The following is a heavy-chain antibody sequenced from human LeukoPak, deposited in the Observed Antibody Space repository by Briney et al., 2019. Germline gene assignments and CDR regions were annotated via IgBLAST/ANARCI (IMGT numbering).Heavy chain of an antibody. V-gene: IGHV4-39*07. D-gene: IGHD6-19*01. J-gene: IGHJ5*02. CDR1: GGSISSSTYY. CDR2: IYYSGNT. CDR3: ARDGIAVAEGWFDP. Sequence: PSETLSLTCTVSGGSISSSTYYWGWIRQPPGKGLEWIGSIYYSGNTYYNPSLKSRVTISVDTSKNQFSLKLSSVTAADTAAYYCARDGIAVAEGWFDPWGQGTLVTVSS.